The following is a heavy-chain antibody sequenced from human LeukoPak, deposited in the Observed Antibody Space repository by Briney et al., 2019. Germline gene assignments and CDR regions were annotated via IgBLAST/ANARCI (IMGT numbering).Heavy chain of an antibody. CDR2: IYTSGST. Sequence: KPSETLSLTCTVSGGSISSSSYYWSWIRQPAGKGLEWIGRIYTSGSTNYNPSLKSRVTISVDTPKNQFSLKLSSVTAADTAVYYCARGTHSSSWYLDYWGQGTLVTVSS. V-gene: IGHV4-61*02. D-gene: IGHD6-13*01. CDR1: GGSISSSSYY. CDR3: ARGTHSSSWYLDY. J-gene: IGHJ4*02.